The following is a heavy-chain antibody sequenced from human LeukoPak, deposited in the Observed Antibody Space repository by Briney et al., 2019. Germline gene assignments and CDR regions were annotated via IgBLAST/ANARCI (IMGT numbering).Heavy chain of an antibody. J-gene: IGHJ4*02. V-gene: IGHV4-39*07. D-gene: IGHD4-17*01. CDR3: ARYGDYELFDY. Sequence: SETLSLTCTVSGGSISSSYYYWGWIRQPPGKGLEWIGSIYYSGSTYYNPSLKSRVTISVDTSKNQFSLKLSSVTAADTAVYYCARYGDYELFDYWGQGTLVTVSS. CDR2: IYYSGST. CDR1: GGSISSSYYY.